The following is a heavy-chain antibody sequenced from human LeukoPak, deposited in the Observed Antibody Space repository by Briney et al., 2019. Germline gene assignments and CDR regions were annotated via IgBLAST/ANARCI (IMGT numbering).Heavy chain of an antibody. CDR2: IYSGGST. CDR3: ARDISSGYYDAFDI. J-gene: IGHJ3*02. V-gene: IGHV3-66*01. Sequence: GSLRLSCAASGFTVSSNYMSWVRQAPGKGLEWVSVIYSGGSTYYADSAKGRFTISRDNSKNTLYLQMNSLRAEDTAVYYCARDISSGYYDAFDIWGQGTMVTVSS. CDR1: GFTVSSNY. D-gene: IGHD3-22*01.